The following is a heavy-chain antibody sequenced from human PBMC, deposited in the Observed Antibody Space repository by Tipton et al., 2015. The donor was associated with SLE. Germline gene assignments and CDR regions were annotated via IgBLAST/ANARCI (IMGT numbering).Heavy chain of an antibody. CDR1: GVSISSSY. Sequence: TLSLTCIVSGVSISSSYWSWIRQPAGPGLEWIGRLYTSGATDDNPSLQRRVTMSVDMSKNQIFLKMTSVTAADSAVYFCAGEWIPLGQTIIKERDSHFELWGRGTLATVVS. V-gene: IGHV4-4*07. J-gene: IGHJ2*01. CDR2: LYTSGAT. D-gene: IGHD1-1*01. CDR3: AGEWIPLGQTIIKERDSHFEL.